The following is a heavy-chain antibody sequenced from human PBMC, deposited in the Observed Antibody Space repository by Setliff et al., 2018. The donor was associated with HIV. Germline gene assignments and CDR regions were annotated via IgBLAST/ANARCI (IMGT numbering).Heavy chain of an antibody. D-gene: IGHD2-8*01. CDR1: SDSISSGSYY. CDR2: IHTSGST. J-gene: IGHJ6*04. V-gene: IGHV4-61*09. CDR3: ARDQRYCTNALCPEALDV. Sequence: SETLSLTCSVSSDSISSGSYYWSWIRLPAGKGLEWIGQIHTSGSTNYNPSLKSRLTISIDTSKNQFSLKLNSVTATDTAVYYCARDQRYCTNALCPEALDVWGKGTTVTVSS.